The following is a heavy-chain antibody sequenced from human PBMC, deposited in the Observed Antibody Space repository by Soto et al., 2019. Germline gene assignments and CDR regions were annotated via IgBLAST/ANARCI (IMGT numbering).Heavy chain of an antibody. D-gene: IGHD3-22*01. Sequence: GGSLRLSCAASGFTFSSYAMSWVRQAPGKGLEWVSAISGSGGSTYYADSVKGRFTISRDNSKNTLYLQMNSLRAEDTAVYYCAKDPLNYYDSSGYGIFDYWGQGTLVTVPS. CDR1: GFTFSSYA. CDR2: ISGSGGST. V-gene: IGHV3-23*01. CDR3: AKDPLNYYDSSGYGIFDY. J-gene: IGHJ4*02.